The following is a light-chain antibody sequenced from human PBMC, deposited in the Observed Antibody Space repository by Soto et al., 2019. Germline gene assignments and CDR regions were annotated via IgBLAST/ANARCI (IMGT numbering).Light chain of an antibody. CDR2: DAS. J-gene: IGKJ4*01. CDR1: QSISSW. CDR3: QQYNSYSQA. V-gene: IGKV1-5*01. Sequence: DIQMTQSPSTLSASVGDRVTITCRASQSISSWLAWYQQKPGKAPKLLIYDASSLESGVPSRFSGSGSGTEFTLTISSLQPDDFATYSCQQYNSYSQAFGGGTKVEIK.